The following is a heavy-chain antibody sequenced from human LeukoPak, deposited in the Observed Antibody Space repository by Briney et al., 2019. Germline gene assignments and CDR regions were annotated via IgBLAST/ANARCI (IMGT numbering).Heavy chain of an antibody. CDR3: ARDSRLDGIY. CDR2: ISYDGSNK. CDR1: GFTFSSYA. D-gene: IGHD6-19*01. J-gene: IGHJ4*02. V-gene: IGHV3-30*01. Sequence: GRPLRLSCAASGFTFSSYAMHWVRQAPGKGLEWVAVISYDGSNKYYADSVKGRFTISRDNSKNTLSLQMNSLRAEDTAVYYCARDSRLDGIYWGQGTLVTVSS.